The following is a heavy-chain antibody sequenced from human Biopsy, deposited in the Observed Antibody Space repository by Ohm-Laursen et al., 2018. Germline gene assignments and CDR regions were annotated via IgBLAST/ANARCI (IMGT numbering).Heavy chain of an antibody. CDR3: AKDVFGGFSGSTDYYAYYFDS. CDR1: GFTFSSFA. CDR2: ISDSGGST. V-gene: IGHV3-23*01. D-gene: IGHD3-10*02. J-gene: IGHJ4*02. Sequence: SLRLSCAASGFTFSSFAMSWVRQAPGKGLVLVSGISDSGGSTHYADSVMGRFSISRDTSKNTLYLQMNSLRAEDTAVYYCAKDVFGGFSGSTDYYAYYFDSWGQGTLVTVSS.